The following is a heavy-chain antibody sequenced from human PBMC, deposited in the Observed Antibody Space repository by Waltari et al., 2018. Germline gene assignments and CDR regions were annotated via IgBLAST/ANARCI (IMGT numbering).Heavy chain of an antibody. CDR3: ARRYYDSTGVCFDY. V-gene: IGHV4-59*11. CDR1: GGSISSHY. Sequence: QVQLQESGPGLVKPSENLSLTCTVSGGSISSHYWSWIRQPPGKGLEWIGYIYYSGSTNYNPSLKSRVTISVDTSKNQFSLKLSSVTAADTAVYYCARRYYDSTGVCFDYWGQGTLVTVSS. D-gene: IGHD3-22*01. CDR2: IYYSGST. J-gene: IGHJ4*02.